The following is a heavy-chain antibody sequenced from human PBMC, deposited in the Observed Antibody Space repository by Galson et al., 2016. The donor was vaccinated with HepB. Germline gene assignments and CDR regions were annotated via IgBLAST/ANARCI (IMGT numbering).Heavy chain of an antibody. CDR2: IYSGGST. V-gene: IGHV3-53*01. CDR1: GFTFSVSA. D-gene: IGHD2-2*01. CDR3: ARDRHCITTSCQGL. J-gene: IGHJ4*02. Sequence: SLRLSCAASGFTFSVSAIHWVRQAPGKGLEWVSLIYSGGSTYYADSVKGRFTISRDSSKNTLYLQMNSLRAEDTAVYYCARDRHCITTSCQGLWGPGTLVTVSS.